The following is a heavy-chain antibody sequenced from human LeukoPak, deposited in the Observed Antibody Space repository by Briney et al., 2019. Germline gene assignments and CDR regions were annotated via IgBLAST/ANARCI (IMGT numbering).Heavy chain of an antibody. Sequence: GGSLRLSCAASGFDLSTYEVNWVRQAPGKGLEWIADITISGHTKNYADSVKGRFTISRDNARTSLYLQMNSLRVEDTGVYYCARGDPHADLWGQGTLVTVSS. J-gene: IGHJ5*02. CDR3: ARGDPHADL. V-gene: IGHV3-48*03. CDR2: ITISGHTK. CDR1: GFDLSTYE.